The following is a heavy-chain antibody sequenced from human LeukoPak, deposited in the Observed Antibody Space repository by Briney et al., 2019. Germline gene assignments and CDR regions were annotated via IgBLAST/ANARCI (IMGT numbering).Heavy chain of an antibody. D-gene: IGHD3-10*01. V-gene: IGHV3-23*01. Sequence: PGGSVRLSCAASGFSFSTYAMSWVRQAPGKGLEWVSGISGSGGTTFYADSVKGRFTISRDNSKNTLYLQMNSLRAEDTAVYYCSKDPSLLLFGNLFFFYYWGQGALLTVSS. J-gene: IGHJ4*02. CDR3: SKDPSLLLFGNLFFFYY. CDR2: ISGSGGTT. CDR1: GFSFSTYA.